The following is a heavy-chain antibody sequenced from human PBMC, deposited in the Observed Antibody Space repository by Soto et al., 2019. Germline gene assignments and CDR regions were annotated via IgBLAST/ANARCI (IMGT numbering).Heavy chain of an antibody. Sequence: ASVKVSCKASGGTFSSYTISWVRQAPGQGLEWMGRIIPILGIANYAQKFQGRVTITADKSTSTAYMELSSLRSEDTAVYYCAMPFIGPQAEGGNNWFDPWGQGTLVTVSS. D-gene: IGHD1-26*01. J-gene: IGHJ5*02. CDR2: IIPILGIA. CDR3: AMPFIGPQAEGGNNWFDP. V-gene: IGHV1-69*02. CDR1: GGTFSSYT.